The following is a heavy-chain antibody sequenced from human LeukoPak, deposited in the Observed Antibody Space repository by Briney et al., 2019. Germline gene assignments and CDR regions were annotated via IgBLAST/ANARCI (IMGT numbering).Heavy chain of an antibody. CDR1: GGSIRSSSYY. CDR3: ARQTGSGLFILP. J-gene: IGHJ4*02. CDR2: IYYTGST. V-gene: IGHV4-39*01. D-gene: IGHD3/OR15-3a*01. Sequence: SETLSLTCTVSGGSIRSSSYYWGWIRQPPGKGLEWIGTIYYTGSTYYNPSLKSRVTISVDTSKNQFSLKLSPVTAADTAVYYCARQTGSGLFILPGGQGTLVTVSS.